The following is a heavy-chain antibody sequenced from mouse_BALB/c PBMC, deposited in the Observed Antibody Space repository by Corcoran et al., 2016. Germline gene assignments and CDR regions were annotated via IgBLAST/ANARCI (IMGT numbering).Heavy chain of an antibody. Sequence: EVQLQQSGPELVKPGASVKMSCKASGYTFTSYAMHWVKQKPGKGLEWIGYINPYNDGTKYNEKFKGKATLTSDKSSSTAYMELSSLTSEDSAVYYCARDGNNQAMDYWGQGTSVTVSS. CDR2: INPYNDGT. J-gene: IGHJ4*01. V-gene: IGHV1S136*01. D-gene: IGHD6-1*01. CDR1: GYTFTSYA. CDR3: ARDGNNQAMDY.